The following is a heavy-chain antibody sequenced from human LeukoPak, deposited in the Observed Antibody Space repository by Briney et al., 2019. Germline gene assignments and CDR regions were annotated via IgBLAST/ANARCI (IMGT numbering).Heavy chain of an antibody. CDR3: ARHLRDSSGYRPYYFVY. CDR1: GGSISSSSYY. Sequence: SETLSLTCTVSGGSISSSSYYWGWIRQPPGKGLEWIGSIYYSGSTYYNPSLKSRVTISVDTSKNQFSLKLSSVTAADTVVYYCARHLRDSSGYRPYYFVYWGQGTLVTVSS. V-gene: IGHV4-39*01. J-gene: IGHJ4*02. D-gene: IGHD3-22*01. CDR2: IYYSGST.